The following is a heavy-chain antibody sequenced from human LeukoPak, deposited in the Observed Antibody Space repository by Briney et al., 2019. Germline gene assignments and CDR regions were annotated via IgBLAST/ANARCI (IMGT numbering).Heavy chain of an antibody. Sequence: PGGSLRLSCAASGFTFSSYAVHWVRQAPGKGLEWVTVISYDGGNKFYADSVRGRFTISRDNSKNTVYLQMNSLRAEDTAVYYCARGGWAGDGYRYGRDYFDYWGQGTLVTVSS. CDR3: ARGGWAGDGYRYGRDYFDY. CDR2: ISYDGGNK. J-gene: IGHJ4*02. V-gene: IGHV3-30*03. CDR1: GFTFSSYA. D-gene: IGHD5-24*01.